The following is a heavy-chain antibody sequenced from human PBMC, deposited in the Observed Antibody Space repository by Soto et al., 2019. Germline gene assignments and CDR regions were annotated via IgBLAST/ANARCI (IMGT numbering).Heavy chain of an antibody. CDR1: GYTFASYA. CDR2: ISAYNGNT. CDR3: ARDPPPPDY. V-gene: IGHV1-18*01. J-gene: IGHJ4*02. Sequence: QVQLVQSGAEVKKPGASVKVSCKASGYTFASYAISWMRQAPGQGLEWMGWISAYNGNTNYAQKLQGRVTMTTDTSTSTASMELRSLRSDETAVYYCARDPPPPDYWGQGTLVTVSS.